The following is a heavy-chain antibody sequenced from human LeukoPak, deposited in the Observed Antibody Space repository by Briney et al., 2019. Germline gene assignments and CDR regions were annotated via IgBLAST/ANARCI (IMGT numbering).Heavy chain of an antibody. CDR3: TRSTNLEALDI. V-gene: IGHV4-59*01. CDR1: GGSISSSY. J-gene: IGHJ3*02. CDR2: IYYSGST. Sequence: SETLSLTCTVSGGSISSSYWSWIRQPPGKELEWIGYIYYSGSTNSNPSLKSRVTISVDTSKSQFSLKLRSVTTADTALYYCTRSTNLEALDIWGQGTMVTVSS. D-gene: IGHD2-8*01.